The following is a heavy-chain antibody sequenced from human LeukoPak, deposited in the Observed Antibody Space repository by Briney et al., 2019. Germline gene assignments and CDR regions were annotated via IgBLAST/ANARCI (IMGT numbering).Heavy chain of an antibody. D-gene: IGHD1-1*01. Sequence: GGSLRLSCAASGFTFSSYSMNWVCQAPGKGLEWVSSIRSSSSYIYYADSVKGRFTISRDNAKNSLYLQMNGLRAEDTAVYYCARYGGDDVNDYWGQGTLVTVSS. CDR2: IRSSSSYI. CDR1: GFTFSSYS. CDR3: ARYGGDDVNDY. J-gene: IGHJ4*02. V-gene: IGHV3-21*01.